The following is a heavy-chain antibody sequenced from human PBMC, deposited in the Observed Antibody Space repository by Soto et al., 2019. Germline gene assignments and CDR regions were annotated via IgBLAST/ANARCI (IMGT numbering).Heavy chain of an antibody. CDR2: ISGSGGST. CDR1: GFTFSSYA. D-gene: IGHD2-21*02. V-gene: IGHV3-23*01. J-gene: IGHJ6*03. Sequence: GGSLRLSCAASGFTFSSYAMSWVLLAPGKRLEWVSAISGSGGSTYYADSVKGRFTISRDNSKNTLYLQMNSLRAEDTAVYYCAKGVTALRYYYYYMDVWGKGTTVTVSS. CDR3: AKGVTALRYYYYYMDV.